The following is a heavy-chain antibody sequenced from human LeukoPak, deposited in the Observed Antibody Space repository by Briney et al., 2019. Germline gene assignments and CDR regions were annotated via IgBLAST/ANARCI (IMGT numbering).Heavy chain of an antibody. CDR3: ALYSSSWPSY. CDR2: IYHSGST. V-gene: IGHV4-38-2*01. Sequence: TSETLSLTCAVSGYSISSGYYWGWIRQPPGKGLEWIGSIYHSGSTYYNPSLKSRVTISVDTSKNQFSLKLSSVTAADTAVYYCALYSSSWPSYWGQGTLVTVSS. J-gene: IGHJ4*02. D-gene: IGHD6-13*01. CDR1: GYSISSGYY.